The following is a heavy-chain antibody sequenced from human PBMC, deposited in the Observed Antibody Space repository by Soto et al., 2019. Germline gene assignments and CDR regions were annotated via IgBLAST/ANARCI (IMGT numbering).Heavy chain of an antibody. CDR1: GGSVSSGSYY. V-gene: IGHV4-61*01. CDR2: IFYSGST. CDR3: ARGNYYDSIGYYPTCFQH. J-gene: IGHJ1*01. Sequence: SETLSLTCTVSGGSVSSGSYYWSWIRQPPGKGLEWIGYIFYSGSTNYNPSLKSRVTISVDTSKKQFSLRLTSVTAADTAVYYCARGNYYDSIGYYPTCFQHWGQGTLVTVSS. D-gene: IGHD3-22*01.